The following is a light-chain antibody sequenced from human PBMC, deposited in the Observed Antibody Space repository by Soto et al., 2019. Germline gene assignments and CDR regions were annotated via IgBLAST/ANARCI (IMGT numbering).Light chain of an antibody. CDR2: GAS. CDR1: QTVHSN. CDR3: QQHNNWPLT. V-gene: IGKV3-15*01. J-gene: IGKJ4*01. Sequence: EIVVTQSPATLSVSPGERATLSCRTSQTVHSNLAWYQQKPGQPPRLLIYGASTRATGIPARFSGSGSGTEFTLTISSLQSEDFAVYYCQQHNNWPLTVGGGTKVEIK.